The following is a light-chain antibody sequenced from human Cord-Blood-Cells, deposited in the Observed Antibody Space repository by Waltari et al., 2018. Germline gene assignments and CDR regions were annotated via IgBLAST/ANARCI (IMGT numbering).Light chain of an antibody. Sequence: QSALTQPASVSGSPGQSITISCTGTSSDVGGYNYVFWYQQHPGKAPKLMIYHVSKRPSGVSTRFSGSKSGNTTSLTISGLQAEDEADYYCSSYTSSSTLVFGGGTKLTVL. CDR2: HVS. V-gene: IGLV2-14*01. CDR3: SSYTSSSTLV. CDR1: SSDVGGYNY. J-gene: IGLJ2*01.